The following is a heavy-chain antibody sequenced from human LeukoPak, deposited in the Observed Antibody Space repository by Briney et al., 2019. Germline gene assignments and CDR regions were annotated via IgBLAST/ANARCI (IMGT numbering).Heavy chain of an antibody. V-gene: IGHV3-23*01. D-gene: IGHD1-26*01. CDR1: GFTFSSYG. CDR2: ISESGGST. J-gene: IGHJ4*02. Sequence: GGTLRLSCAASGFTFSSYGMSWVRQAQGKGLEWVSAISESGGSTFYADSVKGRFTISRDNSKNTLYPQMNSLRAEDTAVYYCAKGITGTGSYSVADHWGQGILVTVSS. CDR3: AKGITGTGSYSVADH.